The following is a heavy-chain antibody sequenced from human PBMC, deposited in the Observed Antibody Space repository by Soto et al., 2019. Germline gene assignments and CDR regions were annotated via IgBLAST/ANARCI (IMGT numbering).Heavy chain of an antibody. J-gene: IGHJ4*02. CDR1: GHTFTGNY. V-gene: IGHV1-46*01. Sequence: QVELLQSGAEVRKPGASVKVSCKASGHTFTGNYMHWVRQAPGQGLEWMGIINPDGDVTTYAHKLRGRVTLTREMSTSTSYMELRSLTSEDTAVYYCASNFSRWSFQYFDTWGQGTLVTVSS. CDR2: INPDGDVT. D-gene: IGHD1-26*01. CDR3: ASNFSRWSFQYFDT.